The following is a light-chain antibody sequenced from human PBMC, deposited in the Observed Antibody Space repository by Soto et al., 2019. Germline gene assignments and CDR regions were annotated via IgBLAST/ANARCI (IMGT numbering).Light chain of an antibody. CDR3: QQYNSFSSLT. V-gene: IGKV1-5*01. CDR2: DAS. CDR1: QSISSW. J-gene: IGKJ4*01. Sequence: DIPMTQSPSTLSASVGDRVTITCRASQSISSWLAWYQQKPGKAPKLLIYDASSLESGVPSRFSGSRSGTEFTLTISSLQPDDFAAYYCQQYNSFSSLTFGGGTKVEIK.